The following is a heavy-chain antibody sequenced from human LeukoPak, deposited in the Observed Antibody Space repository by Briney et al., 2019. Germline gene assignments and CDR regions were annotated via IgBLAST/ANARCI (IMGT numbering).Heavy chain of an antibody. V-gene: IGHV3-7*03. CDR2: IKQDGSEK. J-gene: IGHJ4*02. D-gene: IGHD3-9*01. CDR1: GFTFSSYW. Sequence: GGSLRLSCAASGFTFSSYWMSWVRQAPGKGLEWVANIKQDGSEKYYVDSVKGRFTISRDNSKNTLYLQMNGLRAEDTAVYYCAKDLYYDILTGPSDYWGQGTLVTVSS. CDR3: AKDLYYDILTGPSDY.